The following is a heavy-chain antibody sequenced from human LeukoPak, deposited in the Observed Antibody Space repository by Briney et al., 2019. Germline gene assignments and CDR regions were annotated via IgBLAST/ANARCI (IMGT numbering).Heavy chain of an antibody. D-gene: IGHD3-10*01. J-gene: IGHJ5*02. CDR2: ISASGGST. V-gene: IGHV3-23*01. Sequence: QPGGSPRLSCAASGFTFRDYAMSWVRQAPGEGLGWVSGISASGGSTYYADSVTGRFTISRDSSKNTLYLQMNTLRAEDTAVYYCAKGFEISGSYYPFDPWGQGTLVTVSS. CDR3: AKGFEISGSYYPFDP. CDR1: GFTFRDYA.